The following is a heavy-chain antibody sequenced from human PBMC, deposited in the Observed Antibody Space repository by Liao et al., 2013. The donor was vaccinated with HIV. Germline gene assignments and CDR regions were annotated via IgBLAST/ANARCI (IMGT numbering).Heavy chain of an antibody. Sequence: QLQLQESGPGLVKPSETLSLTCTVSGGSISSSSYYWGWIRQPPGKGLEWIGSIYYSGSTYYNPSLKSRVTISVDTSKNQFSLKLSSVTAADTAVYYCARDLNYDFWSGFYVLHDAFDIWGQGTMVTVSS. V-gene: IGHV4-39*07. CDR1: GGSISSSSYY. CDR3: ARDLNYDFWSGFYVLHDAFDI. J-gene: IGHJ3*02. D-gene: IGHD3-3*01. CDR2: IYYSGST.